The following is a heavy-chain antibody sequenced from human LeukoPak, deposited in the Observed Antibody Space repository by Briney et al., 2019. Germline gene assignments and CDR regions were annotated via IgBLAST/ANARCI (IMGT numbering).Heavy chain of an antibody. J-gene: IGHJ3*02. V-gene: IGHV3-33*08. Sequence: PAGGSLRLSCAASGFTFSSYAMHWVRQAPGKGLEWVAVIWYDGSKKYYADSVKGRFTISRDNSMNTLFLQMNSLRAEDTAVYYCARDRSYAFDIWGQGTMVTVSS. CDR3: ARDRSYAFDI. CDR2: IWYDGSKK. CDR1: GFTFSSYA.